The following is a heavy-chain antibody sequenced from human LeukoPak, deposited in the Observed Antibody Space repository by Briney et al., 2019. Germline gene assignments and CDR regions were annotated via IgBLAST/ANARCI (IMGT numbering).Heavy chain of an antibody. Sequence: PSETLSLTCTVSGGSISSSSYYWGWIRQPPGKGLEWIGSIYYSGSTYYNPSLKSRVTISVDTSKNQFSLKLSSVTAADTAVYYCAPLYSYGLPLGYWGQGTLVTVSS. V-gene: IGHV4-39*07. CDR2: IYYSGST. J-gene: IGHJ4*02. CDR3: APLYSYGLPLGY. D-gene: IGHD5-18*01. CDR1: GGSISSSSYY.